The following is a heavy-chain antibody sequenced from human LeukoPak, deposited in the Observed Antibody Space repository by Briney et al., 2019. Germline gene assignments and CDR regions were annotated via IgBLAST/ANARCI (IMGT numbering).Heavy chain of an antibody. CDR1: GGSFSGYY. J-gene: IGHJ6*02. V-gene: IGHV4-34*01. CDR2: INHSGST. D-gene: IGHD6-6*01. Sequence: PSETLSLTCAVYGGSFSGYYWSWIRQPPGKGLEWIGEINHSGSTNYNPSLKSRVTISVDTSKNQFSLKLSSVTAADTAVYYCARAPVVAARLVGVYYYYGMDVWGQGTTVTVSS. CDR3: ARAPVVAARLVGVYYYYGMDV.